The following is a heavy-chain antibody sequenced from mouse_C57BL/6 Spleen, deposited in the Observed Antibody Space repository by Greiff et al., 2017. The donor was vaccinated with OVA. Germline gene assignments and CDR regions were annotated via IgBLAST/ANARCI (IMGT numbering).Heavy chain of an antibody. CDR1: GYTFTSYW. CDR2: IDPSDSET. Sequence: QVQLQQSGAELVRPGSSVKLSCKASGYTFTSYWMHWVKQRPIQGLEWIGNIDPSDSETHYNQKFKDKATLTVDKSSSTAYMQLSSLTSEDSAVYYCAIYYGNHYWYFDVWGTGTTVTVSS. J-gene: IGHJ1*03. D-gene: IGHD2-1*01. CDR3: AIYYGNHYWYFDV. V-gene: IGHV1-52*01.